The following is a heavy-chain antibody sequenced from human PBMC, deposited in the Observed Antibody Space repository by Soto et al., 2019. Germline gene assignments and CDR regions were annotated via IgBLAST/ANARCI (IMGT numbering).Heavy chain of an antibody. V-gene: IGHV3-74*01. J-gene: IGHJ6*02. CDR1: GFTFSNYW. CDR2: INSEGSSR. CDR3: AKGGSGIMDV. Sequence: EVQLVESGGGLVQPGGSLRLSCAVSGFTFSNYWMHWVRQVPGKGLVWVSRINSEGSSRTYADSVKGRFTISRDNAKNTLYPQMNSLSAEDTAVYYCAKGGSGIMDVWGQGTTVTVSS. D-gene: IGHD3-10*01.